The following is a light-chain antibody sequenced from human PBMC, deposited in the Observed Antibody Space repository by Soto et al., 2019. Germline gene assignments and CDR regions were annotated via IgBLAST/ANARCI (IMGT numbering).Light chain of an antibody. Sequence: QSALTQPASVSGSPGQSITISCTGTRSDVGSYNLVSWYQQYPGKVPKLMIYEDSKRPSGVSNRFSGSKSGNTASLTISGLQAEDEADYYCCSYAGSSTVVFGGGTKVTVL. CDR2: EDS. CDR1: RSDVGSYNL. V-gene: IGLV2-23*01. CDR3: CSYAGSSTVV. J-gene: IGLJ2*01.